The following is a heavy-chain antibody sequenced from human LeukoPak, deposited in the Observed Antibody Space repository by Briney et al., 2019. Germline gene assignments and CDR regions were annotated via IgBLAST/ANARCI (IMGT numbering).Heavy chain of an antibody. Sequence: GGSLRLSCAASGFSFSGSDMHWVRQASGKGLEWVGRIRSKADSYATAYAASVKGRFTISRDDPKNTAYLQMNSLKTEDTAVYYCTRLGTVIVALDYWGQGTLVTISS. V-gene: IGHV3-73*01. J-gene: IGHJ4*02. CDR1: GFSFSGSD. CDR2: IRSKADSYAT. D-gene: IGHD3-22*01. CDR3: TRLGTVIVALDY.